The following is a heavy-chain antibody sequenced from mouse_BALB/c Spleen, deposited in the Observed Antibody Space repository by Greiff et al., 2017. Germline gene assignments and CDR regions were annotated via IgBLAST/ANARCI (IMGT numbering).Heavy chain of an antibody. CDR1: GFSLTSYG. CDR2: IWAGGST. D-gene: IGHD1-2*01. Sequence: VQVVESGPGLVAPSQSLSITCTVSGFSLTSYGVHWVRQPPGKGLEWLGVIWAGGSTNYNSALMSRLSISKDNSKSQVFLKMNSLQTDDTAMYYCARAITAPYYFDYWGQGTTLTVSS. CDR3: ARAITAPYYFDY. V-gene: IGHV2-9*02. J-gene: IGHJ2*01.